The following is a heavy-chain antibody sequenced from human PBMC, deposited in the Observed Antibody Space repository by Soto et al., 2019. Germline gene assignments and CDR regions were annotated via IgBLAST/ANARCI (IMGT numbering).Heavy chain of an antibody. Sequence: QLLESGPGLVKPSVTLSLTCTVYVGSINSSSYNWGRIRQPPGKGLEWIGSNYYSGRTYYNQSLKSRGTISVDTSKNQFSLTLSSVTAADTAVYYCARSPDYGYYDANFVSWGQGTMVTVSS. V-gene: IGHV4-39*01. CDR2: NYYSGRT. CDR3: ARSPDYGYYDANFVS. D-gene: IGHD4-17*01. J-gene: IGHJ4*02. CDR1: VGSINSSSYN.